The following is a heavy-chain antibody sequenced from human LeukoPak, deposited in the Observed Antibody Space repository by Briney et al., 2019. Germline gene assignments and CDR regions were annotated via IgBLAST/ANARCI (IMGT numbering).Heavy chain of an antibody. J-gene: IGHJ3*02. CDR3: ARQEGGYDFWSGYYRRDAFDI. CDR1: GGSISSYY. D-gene: IGHD3-3*01. Sequence: PSETLSLTCTVSGGSISSYYWSWIRQPPGKGLEWIGYIYYSGSTNYNPSLKSRVTISVDTSKNQFSLKLSSVTAADTAAYYCARQEGGYDFWSGYYRRDAFDIWGQGTMVTVSS. V-gene: IGHV4-59*08. CDR2: IYYSGST.